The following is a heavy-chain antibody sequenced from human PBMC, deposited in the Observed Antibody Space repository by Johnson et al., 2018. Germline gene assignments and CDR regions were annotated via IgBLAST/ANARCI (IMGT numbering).Heavy chain of an antibody. J-gene: IGHJ6*03. V-gene: IGHV3-74*01. Sequence: EVQLVETGGGLVQPGGSLRLSCAASGFTFSSYWMHWVRQAPGKGLVWVSRINSDGSRTSYADSVKGRFTISRDNAKNTLYLQMNSRRAEDTAVYYCARGGGYDYYYYMDGWGKGTTVTVSS. D-gene: IGHD3-16*01. CDR3: ARGGGYDYYYYMDG. CDR2: INSDGSRT. CDR1: GFTFSSYW.